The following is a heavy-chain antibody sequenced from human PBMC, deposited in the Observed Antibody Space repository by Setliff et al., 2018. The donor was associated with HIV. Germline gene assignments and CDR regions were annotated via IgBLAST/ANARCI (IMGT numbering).Heavy chain of an antibody. CDR1: GFTFSDYY. J-gene: IGHJ6*03. CDR3: ARGGGGGPLQDYYYYMDV. CDR2: ISGSGNSI. Sequence: GGSLRLSCAASGFTFSDYYMSWIRQAPGKGLEWISYISGSGNSIYYADSVKGRFTISRDNAKNSLYLQMNSLRAEETAVYYCARGGGGGPLQDYYYYMDVWGKGTKVTVSS. D-gene: IGHD4-4*01. V-gene: IGHV3-11*04.